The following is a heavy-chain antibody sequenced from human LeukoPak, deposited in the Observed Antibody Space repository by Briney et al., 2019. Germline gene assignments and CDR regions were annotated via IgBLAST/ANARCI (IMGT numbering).Heavy chain of an antibody. CDR1: GGSISSGGYS. CDR3: ARGKNTCYYYMDV. CDR2: IYYSVST. Sequence: PSETLSLTCAVSGGSISSGGYSWSWVRQPPGKGLEWIGYIYYSVSTYYNPSLKSRVTISVDTSKNQFSLKLSSVAAADTAVYYWARGKNTCYYYMDVWGKGTTVTVSS. D-gene: IGHD3-16*01. V-gene: IGHV4-30-4*07. J-gene: IGHJ6*03.